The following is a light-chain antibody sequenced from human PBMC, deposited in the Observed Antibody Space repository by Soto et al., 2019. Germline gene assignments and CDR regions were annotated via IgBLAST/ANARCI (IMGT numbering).Light chain of an antibody. CDR1: QSVSSY. CDR2: DAF. CDR3: QQRSNWPPEFT. V-gene: IGKV3-11*01. Sequence: EIVLTQSPATLSLSPGEGVTLSCRASQSVSSYLAWYQQKPGQAPRLLIYDAFTRATGIPVRFSGSGSGTDFTLTISSLEPEDFAVYYCQQRSNWPPEFTFGQGTKLEI. J-gene: IGKJ2*01.